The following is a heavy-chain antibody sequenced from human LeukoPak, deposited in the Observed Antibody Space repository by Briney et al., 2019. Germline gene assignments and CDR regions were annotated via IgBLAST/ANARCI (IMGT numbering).Heavy chain of an antibody. Sequence: SETLSLTCTVSGGSISSGDYYWSWIRQPPGKGLEWIGYIYYSGSTYYNPSLKSRVTISVDKSKNQFSLRLSSVTAADTAVYYCARRGDSYGLFDYWGQGTLVTVSS. J-gene: IGHJ4*02. D-gene: IGHD5-18*01. CDR1: GGSISSGDYY. CDR3: ARRGDSYGLFDY. CDR2: IYYSGST. V-gene: IGHV4-30-4*08.